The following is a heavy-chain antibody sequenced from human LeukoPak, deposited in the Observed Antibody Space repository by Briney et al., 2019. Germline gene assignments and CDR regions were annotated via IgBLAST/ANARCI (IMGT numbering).Heavy chain of an antibody. J-gene: IGHJ5*02. D-gene: IGHD3-22*01. V-gene: IGHV4-39*02. CDR1: GGSISSSSYY. Sequence: SETLSLTWTVSGGSISSSSYYWGWLRQPPGQGLEGIASIYYSGSTYYNPSLKSRITLCVHTSKNQFSLKLSSVTAGDTAVYYCAREWGITMIVVVRLNWLDPWGQGTLVTVSS. CDR3: AREWGITMIVVVRLNWLDP. CDR2: IYYSGST.